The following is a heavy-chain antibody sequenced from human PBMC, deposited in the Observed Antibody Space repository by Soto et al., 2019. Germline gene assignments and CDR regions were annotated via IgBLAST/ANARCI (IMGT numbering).Heavy chain of an antibody. CDR1: GFSLSTSGVG. J-gene: IGHJ6*02. Sequence: SGPTLVNPTQTLTLTCTFSGFSLSTSGVGVGWIRQPPGKALEWLALIYWNDDKRYSPSLKSRLTITKDTSKNQVVLTMTNMDPVDTATYYCAHINSGYDSFYYYYGMDVWGQGTTVTAP. D-gene: IGHD5-12*01. V-gene: IGHV2-5*01. CDR2: IYWNDDK. CDR3: AHINSGYDSFYYYYGMDV.